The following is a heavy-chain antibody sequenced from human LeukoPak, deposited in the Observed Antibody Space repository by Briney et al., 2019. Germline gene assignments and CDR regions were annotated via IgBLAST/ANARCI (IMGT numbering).Heavy chain of an antibody. D-gene: IGHD3-10*01. CDR3: ARRLGLGFGEYSNNWFDP. CDR2: IQYDGSNE. Sequence: PGGSLRLSCAASGFTFSSYSMNWVRQAPGKGLEWVAYIQYDGSNEQYADSVKGRFSISRDNAKNSLYLQMNSLRAEDTAVYYCARRLGLGFGEYSNNWFDPWGQGTLVTVSS. V-gene: IGHV3-30*03. J-gene: IGHJ5*02. CDR1: GFTFSSYS.